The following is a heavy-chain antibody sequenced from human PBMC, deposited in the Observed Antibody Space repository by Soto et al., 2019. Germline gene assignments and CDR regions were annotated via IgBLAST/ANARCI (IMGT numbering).Heavy chain of an antibody. D-gene: IGHD5-18*01. CDR1: GGTFSSYA. V-gene: IGHV1-69*12. Sequence: QVQLVQSGAEVEKPGSSVKVSCKASGGTFSSYAISWVRQAPGQGLEWMGGIIPIFGTANYAQKFQGRVTITADESTSTAYMELSSLRSEDTAVYYCARGIQLWFLRYYYYGMDVWGQGTTVTVSS. J-gene: IGHJ6*02. CDR2: IIPIFGTA. CDR3: ARGIQLWFLRYYYYGMDV.